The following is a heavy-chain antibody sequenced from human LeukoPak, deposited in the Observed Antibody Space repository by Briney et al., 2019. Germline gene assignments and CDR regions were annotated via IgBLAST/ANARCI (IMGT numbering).Heavy chain of an antibody. CDR3: ARHRIAAAVDAFEI. J-gene: IGHJ3*02. D-gene: IGHD6-13*01. Sequence: SETQSLLCTVSGGSISSSSYYWGWIRQPPGKGLEWIGTIYYSGSTYYNPSLKSRVTISVDTSKNLFSLKLSSVTAADTAVYYCARHRIAAAVDAFEIWGEGTTVTVSS. V-gene: IGHV4-39*01. CDR1: GGSISSSSYY. CDR2: IYYSGST.